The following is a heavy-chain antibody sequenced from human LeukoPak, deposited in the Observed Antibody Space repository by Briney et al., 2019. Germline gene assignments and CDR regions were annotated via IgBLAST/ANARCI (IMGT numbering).Heavy chain of an antibody. CDR1: GYTFTSYG. CDR3: ARGLDWNDLHLDV. CDR2: ILPLLSTK. V-gene: IGHV1-69*04. J-gene: IGHJ6*02. Sequence: ASVKVSCKASGYTFTSYGISWVRQAPGEGLEWMGRILPLLSTKNYARKFQGRVTLTADKSTGTAYMELSNLRSEDTAIYYCARGLDWNDLHLDVWGQGTTVIVSS. D-gene: IGHD1-1*01.